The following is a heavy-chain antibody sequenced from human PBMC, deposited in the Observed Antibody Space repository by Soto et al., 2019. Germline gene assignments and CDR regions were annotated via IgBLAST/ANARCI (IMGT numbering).Heavy chain of an antibody. Sequence: ASVKVSCKASGYTFTSYGISWVRQAPGQGLEWVGWIRPDNGNRKSAQRLQGRVTLTTDTSASTAYMELRSLTSDYTAMYYCARDTESNSYNDWGQGTLVTVSS. V-gene: IGHV1-18*04. CDR2: IRPDNGNR. CDR3: ARDTESNSYND. J-gene: IGHJ1*01. D-gene: IGHD1-20*01. CDR1: GYTFTSYG.